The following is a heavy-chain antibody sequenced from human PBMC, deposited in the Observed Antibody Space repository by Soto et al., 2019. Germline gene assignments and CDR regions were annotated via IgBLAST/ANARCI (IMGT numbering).Heavy chain of an antibody. Sequence: QVQLVESGGGVVQPGRSLRLSCAASGFTFSSYGMHWVRQAPGKGLEWVAVIWYDGSNKYYADSVKGRFTISRDNSKNTLYLQMNSLRAEDTAGYYCARDEGAVFDYWGQGTLVTVSS. CDR2: IWYDGSNK. V-gene: IGHV3-33*01. CDR1: GFTFSSYG. D-gene: IGHD1-26*01. CDR3: ARDEGAVFDY. J-gene: IGHJ4*02.